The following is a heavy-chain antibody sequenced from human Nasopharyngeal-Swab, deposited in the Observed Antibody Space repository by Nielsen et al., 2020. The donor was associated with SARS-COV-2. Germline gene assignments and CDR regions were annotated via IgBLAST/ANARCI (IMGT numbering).Heavy chain of an antibody. CDR1: GGSFSGYY. Sequence: SETLSLTCAVYGGSFSGYYWSWIRQPPGKGLEWIGEINHSGSTNYNPSLKSRVTISVDTSKNQFSLKLSSVTAADTAVYYCANQWLGYFDYWGQGTLVTVPS. CDR3: ANQWLGYFDY. V-gene: IGHV4-34*01. J-gene: IGHJ4*02. D-gene: IGHD6-19*01. CDR2: INHSGST.